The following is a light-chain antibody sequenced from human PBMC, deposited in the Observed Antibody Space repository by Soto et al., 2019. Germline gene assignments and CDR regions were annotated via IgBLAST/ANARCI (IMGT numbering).Light chain of an antibody. J-gene: IGLJ2*01. V-gene: IGLV1-40*01. CDR3: QSYDISLSVSVI. CDR1: SSSIGAGYD. Sequence: QSVLTQPPSVSGAPGQRVTISCTGSSSSIGAGYDVQWYQQLPGKAPKLLIFGNSNRPSGVPDRFSGSRSDTSASLAITGLQAEDEADHFCQSYDISLSVSVIFGGGTKVTVL. CDR2: GNS.